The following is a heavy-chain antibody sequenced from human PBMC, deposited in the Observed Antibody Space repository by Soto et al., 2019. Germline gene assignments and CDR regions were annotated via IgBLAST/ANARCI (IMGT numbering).Heavy chain of an antibody. J-gene: IGHJ6*03. Sequence: QVHLLESGPGLVEPSGTLSLTCTVSGGSISSRNRWSWVRQSPGKGLEWIGEVSHSGSTNSNPSLKGRVTILLDKSNNQFSLNLESMTAADAAVYFCANTRGLGLMDAWGKGTTVVVSS. V-gene: IGHV4-4*02. CDR3: ANTRGLGLMDA. D-gene: IGHD2-2*01. CDR2: VSHSGST. CDR1: GGSISSRNR.